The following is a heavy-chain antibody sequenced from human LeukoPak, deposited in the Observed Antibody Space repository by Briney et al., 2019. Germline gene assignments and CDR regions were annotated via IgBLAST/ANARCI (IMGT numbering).Heavy chain of an antibody. CDR3: ARDGHYDYVWGTYRYEPHAFDV. D-gene: IGHD3-16*02. CDR1: GFPFSSYW. CDR2: IHSDGSST. V-gene: IGHV3-74*01. J-gene: IGHJ3*01. Sequence: GXLRLSCAASGFPFSSYWMHWVRQAPGKGLVWVSRIHSDGSSTNYAASVKALFTISRDNAKNTLYLQMNSLRAEDTAVYYCARDGHYDYVWGTYRYEPHAFDVWGQGTMVTVSS.